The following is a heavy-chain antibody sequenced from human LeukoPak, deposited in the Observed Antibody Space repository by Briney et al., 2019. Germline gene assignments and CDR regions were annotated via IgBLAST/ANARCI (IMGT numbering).Heavy chain of an antibody. CDR3: AKATDSSGWTNWFDP. J-gene: IGHJ5*02. CDR2: ISWNSGSI. V-gene: IGHV3-9*01. Sequence: GGSLRLSCAASGFTFDVYAMHWVRQAPGKGLEWVLGISWNSGSIGYADSVKGRFTISRDNAKNSLYLQMNSLRAEDTALYYCAKATDSSGWTNWFDPWGQGTLVTVSS. CDR1: GFTFDVYA. D-gene: IGHD6-19*01.